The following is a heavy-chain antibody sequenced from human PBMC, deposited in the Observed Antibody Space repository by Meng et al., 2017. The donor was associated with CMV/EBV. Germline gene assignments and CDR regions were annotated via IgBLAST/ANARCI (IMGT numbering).Heavy chain of an antibody. J-gene: IGHJ4*02. CDR1: GGSFSGYY. CDR2: INHSGST. CDR3: ARDSSGWYPHFDY. Sequence: QVQLQQGGAGLLKPSETLSLTCAVYGGSFSGYYWSWIRQPPGKGLEWIGEINHSGSTNYNPSLKSRVTISVDTSKNQFSLKLSSVTAADTAVYYCARDSSGWYPHFDYWGQGTLVTVSS. D-gene: IGHD6-19*01. V-gene: IGHV4-34*01.